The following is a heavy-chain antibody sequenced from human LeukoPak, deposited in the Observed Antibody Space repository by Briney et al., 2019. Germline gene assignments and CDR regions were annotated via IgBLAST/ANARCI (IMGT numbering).Heavy chain of an antibody. Sequence: ASVKVSCKVSGYTLTELSMHWVRQAPGKGLEWMGGFDPEDGETIYAQKFQGRVTMTEDTSTDTAYMELSSLRSEDTAVYYCATQSATSGSYYDYSDYWGQGTLVTVSS. CDR1: GYTLTELS. CDR2: FDPEDGET. D-gene: IGHD1-26*01. J-gene: IGHJ4*02. V-gene: IGHV1-24*01. CDR3: ATQSATSGSYYDYSDY.